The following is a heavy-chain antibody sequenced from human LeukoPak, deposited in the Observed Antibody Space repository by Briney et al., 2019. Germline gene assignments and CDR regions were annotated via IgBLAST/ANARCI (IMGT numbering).Heavy chain of an antibody. Sequence: SETLSLTCAVYGGSFSGYYWSWIRQPPGKGLEWIGEINHSGSTNYNPSLKGRVTISVDTSKNQFSLELSSVTAADTAVYYCARPNDYGDARRKYYFDYWGQGTLVTVSS. CDR1: GGSFSGYY. V-gene: IGHV4-34*01. CDR2: INHSGST. J-gene: IGHJ4*02. CDR3: ARPNDYGDARRKYYFDY. D-gene: IGHD4-17*01.